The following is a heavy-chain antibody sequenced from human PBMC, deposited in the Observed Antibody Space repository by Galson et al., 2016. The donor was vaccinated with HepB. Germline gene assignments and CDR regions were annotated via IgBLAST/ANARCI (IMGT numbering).Heavy chain of an antibody. J-gene: IGHJ6*03. CDR1: GFSFSSYA. CDR3: AKDLGDRLVTVYYYMDA. CDR2: ITSGGTT. V-gene: IGHV3-23*01. Sequence: SLRLSCAASGFSFSSYAMSWVRQAPGKGLEWVSGITSGGTTYYADSVKGRFTISRDNSKNTLSLQMNSLRAEDPALYYCAKDLGDRLVTVYYYMDAWGKGTTVTVSS. D-gene: IGHD4-11*01.